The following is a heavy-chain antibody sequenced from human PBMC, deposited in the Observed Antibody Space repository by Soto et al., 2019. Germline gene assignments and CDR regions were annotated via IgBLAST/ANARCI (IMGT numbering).Heavy chain of an antibody. CDR2: ISYDGSNK. D-gene: IGHD3-3*01. J-gene: IGHJ4*02. Sequence: QVQLVESGGGVVQPGRSLRLSCAASGFTFSSYAMHWVRQAPGKGLEWVAVISYDGSNKYYADSVKGRFTISRDNSKNTLYLQMNSLRAEDTAVYYCARGLEWTYYFDYCGQGTLVTVSS. CDR1: GFTFSSYA. CDR3: ARGLEWTYYFDY. V-gene: IGHV3-30-3*01.